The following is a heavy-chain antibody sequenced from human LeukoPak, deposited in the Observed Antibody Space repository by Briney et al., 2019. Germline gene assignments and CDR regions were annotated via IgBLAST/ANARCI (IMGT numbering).Heavy chain of an antibody. CDR2: ISGSGGST. CDR3: AATIGWYWVFDY. J-gene: IGHJ4*02. V-gene: IGHV3-23*01. D-gene: IGHD6-19*01. Sequence: LSGGSLRLSCAASGFTFSSYAMSWVRQAPGKGLEWISAISGSGGSTNYADSVKGRFTISRDNSKNTLYLQMNSLRAEDTAVYYCAATIGWYWVFDYWGQGTLVTVSS. CDR1: GFTFSSYA.